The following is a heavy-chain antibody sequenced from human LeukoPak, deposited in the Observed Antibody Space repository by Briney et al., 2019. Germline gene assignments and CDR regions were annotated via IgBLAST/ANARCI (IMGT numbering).Heavy chain of an antibody. V-gene: IGHV1-8*01. Sequence: ASVKVSCKASGYTFTSYDINWVRQATGQGLEWMGWMNPNSGNTGYTQKFQGRVAMTRNTSISTAYMELSSLRSEDTAVYYCARGLGGMQIYYFGYWGQGTLVTVSS. CDR3: ARGLGGMQIYYFGY. CDR1: GYTFTSYD. CDR2: MNPNSGNT. D-gene: IGHD3-16*01. J-gene: IGHJ4*02.